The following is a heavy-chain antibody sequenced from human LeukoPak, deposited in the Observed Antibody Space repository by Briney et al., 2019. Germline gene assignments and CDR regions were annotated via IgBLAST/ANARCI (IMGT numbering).Heavy chain of an antibody. V-gene: IGHV3-30*02. CDR1: GFIFRNYG. J-gene: IGHJ4*02. D-gene: IGHD3-22*01. Sequence: PGGSLRLSCAASGFIFRNYGMNWVRQAPGKGLEWVAFIRYDGSNKYYADSVKGRFTISRDNSKNTLYLQMNSLRAEDTAVYYCAKGLFYYDSSGSLRLRGYFDSWGQGTPVTVSS. CDR2: IRYDGSNK. CDR3: AKGLFYYDSSGSLRLRGYFDS.